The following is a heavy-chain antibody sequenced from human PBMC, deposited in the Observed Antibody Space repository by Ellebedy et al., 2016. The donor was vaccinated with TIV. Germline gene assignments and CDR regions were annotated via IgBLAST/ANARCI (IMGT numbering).Heavy chain of an antibody. CDR1: GFTFNRYG. J-gene: IGHJ3*01. Sequence: GGSLRLSXATSGFTFNRYGMSWVRQAPGRGLEWISAISASRPGTFYADSVKGRFTISRDNSGNTLFLQMDSLRAEDTATYFCARGVREKQYGEVLRLKFGAFDDWGQGTVVTVSS. CDR3: ARGVREKQYGEVLRLKFGAFDD. V-gene: IGHV3-23*01. CDR2: ISASRPGT. D-gene: IGHD3-10*01.